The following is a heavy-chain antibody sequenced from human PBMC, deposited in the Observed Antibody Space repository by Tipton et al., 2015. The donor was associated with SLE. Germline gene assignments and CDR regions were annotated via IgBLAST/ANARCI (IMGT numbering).Heavy chain of an antibody. D-gene: IGHD5-12*01. V-gene: IGHV4-39*01. CDR3: ARQVASFDY. CDR1: GDSISSRGYH. Sequence: TLSLTCTVSGDSISSRGYHWGWIRQPPGKGLEWIGSIFYSGSTSYNPSLQSRVTISVDTSKNQFSLKLNSVTASDTAVYYCARQVASFDYWGQGTLVIVSS. J-gene: IGHJ4*02. CDR2: IFYSGST.